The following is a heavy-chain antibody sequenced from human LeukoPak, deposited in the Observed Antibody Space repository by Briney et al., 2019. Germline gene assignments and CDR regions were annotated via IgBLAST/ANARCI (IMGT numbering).Heavy chain of an antibody. CDR2: INPSGGST. CDR1: GYTFTSYY. CDR3: ARAGVRGVRAFDI. D-gene: IGHD3-10*01. Sequence: ASVKVSCKASGYTFTSYYMHWVRQAPGQGLEWMGIINPSGGSTSYAQKFQGRVTMTRDMSTSTVYMELSSLRAEDTAVYYCARAGVRGVRAFDIWGQGTMVTVSS. V-gene: IGHV1-46*01. J-gene: IGHJ3*02.